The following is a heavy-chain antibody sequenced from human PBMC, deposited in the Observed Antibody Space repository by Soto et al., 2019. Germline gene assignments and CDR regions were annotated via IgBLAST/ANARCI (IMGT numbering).Heavy chain of an antibody. CDR1: TGSINGYY. J-gene: IGHJ6*02. CDR3: ARGKRDSTSCLDV. Sequence: SETLSLTCRVSTGSINGYYCNLIRHSPVKGLEWIAFIYSSGSTNYNPSLKSRATISVDRSKNQVSLKLTSVTAADTAVYYCARGKRDSTSCLDVWGQGTTVTVSS. V-gene: IGHV4-59*01. CDR2: IYSSGST. D-gene: IGHD2-2*01.